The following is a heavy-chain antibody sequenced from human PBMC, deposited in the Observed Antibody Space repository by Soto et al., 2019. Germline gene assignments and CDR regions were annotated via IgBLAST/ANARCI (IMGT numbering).Heavy chain of an antibody. CDR1: GFTVSSNY. Sequence: EVQLVESGGGLVQPGESLRLSCAASGFTVSSNYMSWVRQAPGKGLEWVSILYTGGSTYYAGSVKGRFTISRDNSKNMLYLQMNSLRADDTAVYYCARERDTTGYVLKYWGQGTLVTVSS. V-gene: IGHV3-66*01. CDR3: ARERDTTGYVLKY. CDR2: LYTGGST. D-gene: IGHD3-22*01. J-gene: IGHJ4*02.